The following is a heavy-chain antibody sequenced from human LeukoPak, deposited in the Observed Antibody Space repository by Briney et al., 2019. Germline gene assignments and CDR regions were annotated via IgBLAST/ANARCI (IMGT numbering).Heavy chain of an antibody. CDR1: GFTFSSYA. V-gene: IGHV3-23*01. J-gene: IGHJ4*02. Sequence: GGSLRLSCAASGFTFSSYALSWVRQAPGKGLEWVSAISGSGGSTYYADSVKGRFTISRDNSKNTLYLQMNSLRAEDTAVYYCAKDPGDSSGLFDYWGQGTLVTVSS. CDR3: AKDPGDSSGLFDY. CDR2: ISGSGGST. D-gene: IGHD3-22*01.